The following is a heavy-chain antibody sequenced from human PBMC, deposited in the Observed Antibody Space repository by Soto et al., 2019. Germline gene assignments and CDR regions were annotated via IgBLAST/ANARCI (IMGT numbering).Heavy chain of an antibody. J-gene: IGHJ4*02. D-gene: IGHD6-19*01. V-gene: IGHV1-69*13. CDR1: GGTFGNYA. Sequence: GASVKVSCKASGGTFGNYAINWLRQAPGQGLQWMGDISPMFHKANYEQTFQGRVSITADESTNTAYMELSSLRSDDTALYYCARDHRSGCWGQGSLGRVSS. CDR2: ISPMFHKA. CDR3: ARDHRSGC.